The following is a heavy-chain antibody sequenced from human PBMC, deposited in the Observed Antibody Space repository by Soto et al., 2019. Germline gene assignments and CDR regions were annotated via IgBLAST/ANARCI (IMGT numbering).Heavy chain of an antibody. D-gene: IGHD3-22*01. CDR3: AILGTYYFDNSDNYFEL. Sequence: QVQLVQSGAEEMKPGASVKVSCKASGYTLTRYSIHWVRQAPGQRLEWMGWINAGNGNTKFSQKFQGRVTITRETSASPAYMELRGLRSEDTAVYYCAILGTYYFDNSDNYFELWGQGTLVSVS. V-gene: IGHV1-3*05. J-gene: IGHJ4*02. CDR2: INAGNGNT. CDR1: GYTLTRYS.